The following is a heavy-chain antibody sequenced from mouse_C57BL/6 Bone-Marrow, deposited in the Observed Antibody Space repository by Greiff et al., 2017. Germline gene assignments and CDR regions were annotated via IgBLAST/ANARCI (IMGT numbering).Heavy chain of an antibody. CDR3: TSITTVVPFDY. Sequence: DVKLVESGAELVRPGASVKLSCTASGFNIKDDYMHWVKQRPEQGLEWIGWIDPENGDTEYASKFQGKATITADTSSNTAYLQLSSLTSEDTAVYYCTSITTVVPFDYWGQGTTLTVSS. V-gene: IGHV14-4*01. CDR1: GFNIKDDY. CDR2: IDPENGDT. D-gene: IGHD1-1*01. J-gene: IGHJ2*01.